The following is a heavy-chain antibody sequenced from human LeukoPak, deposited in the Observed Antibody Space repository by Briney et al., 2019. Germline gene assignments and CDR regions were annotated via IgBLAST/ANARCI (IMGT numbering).Heavy chain of an antibody. CDR2: ISGSGGST. J-gene: IGHJ6*03. V-gene: IGHV3-23*01. Sequence: GGSLRLSCAASGFTFSSYAMSWVRQAPGKGLEWVSAISGSGGSTYYADSVKGRFTISRDNSKNTLYLQMNSLRAEDTAVYYCAKDGCSSTSCYAPYYYYYMDVWGKGTTVTVSS. CDR1: GFTFSSYA. CDR3: AKDGCSSTSCYAPYYYYYMDV. D-gene: IGHD2-2*01.